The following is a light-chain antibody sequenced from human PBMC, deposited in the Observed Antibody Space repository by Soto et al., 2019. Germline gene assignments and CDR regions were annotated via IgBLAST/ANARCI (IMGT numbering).Light chain of an antibody. CDR2: GAP. J-gene: IGKJ4*01. CDR3: QQYDDLPLT. V-gene: IGKV1-33*01. Sequence: DIQMTQSPSSLSASIGERVTITCQASQGINTFVNWYQQKPGKAPRLLIYGAPYLERGDPSRFSGGGSGTHFTFTISSLQAEDIATYYCQQYDDLPLTFGGGTKVEIK. CDR1: QGINTF.